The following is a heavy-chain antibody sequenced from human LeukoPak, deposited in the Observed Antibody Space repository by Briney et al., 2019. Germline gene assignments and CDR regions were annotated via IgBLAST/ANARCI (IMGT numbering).Heavy chain of an antibody. Sequence: SETLSLTCTVSGGSISSYYWSWIRQPAGKGPEWIGRIYTSGSTNYNPSLKSRVTMSVDTSKNQFSLKLSSVTAADTAVYYCAREGTEYYDILTGYFDYWGQGTLVTVSS. CDR1: GGSISSYY. J-gene: IGHJ4*02. D-gene: IGHD3-9*01. V-gene: IGHV4-4*07. CDR3: AREGTEYYDILTGYFDY. CDR2: IYTSGST.